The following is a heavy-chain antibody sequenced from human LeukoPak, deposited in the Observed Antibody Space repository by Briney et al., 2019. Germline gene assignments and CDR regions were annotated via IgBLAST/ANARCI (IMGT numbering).Heavy chain of an antibody. CDR1: GFTVANDR. J-gene: IGHJ4*02. CDR3: VRERFGAIVEN. V-gene: IGHV3-53*01. Sequence: EGSLRLSCAASGFTVANDRMSWVRQAPGKGLEWVSTVYGGGNTAYADSVKGRFTISRDTSKNTLLLQMNSLRAEDTALYFCVRERFGAIVENWGRGALVIVSS. CDR2: VYGGGNT. D-gene: IGHD5-24*01.